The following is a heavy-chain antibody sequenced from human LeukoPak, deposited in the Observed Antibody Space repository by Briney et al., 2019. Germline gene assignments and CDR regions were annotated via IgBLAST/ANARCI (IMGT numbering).Heavy chain of an antibody. V-gene: IGHV3-49*04. Sequence: PGRSLRLSCTASGFTFGDYAMSWVRQAPGKGLEWVGFIRSKAYGGTTEYAASVKGRLTISRDDSKSIAYLQMNSLKTEDTAVYYCTRGGIAVAATGYYYMDVWGKGTTVTVSS. CDR3: TRGGIAVAATGYYYMDV. CDR1: GFTFGDYA. D-gene: IGHD6-19*01. CDR2: IRSKAYGGTT. J-gene: IGHJ6*03.